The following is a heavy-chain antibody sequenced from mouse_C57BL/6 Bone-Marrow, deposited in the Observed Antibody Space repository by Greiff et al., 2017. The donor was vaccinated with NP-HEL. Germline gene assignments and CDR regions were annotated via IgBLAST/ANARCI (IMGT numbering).Heavy chain of an antibody. CDR3: AREGT. D-gene: IGHD3-3*01. Sequence: EVKLQESGPGLVKPSQSLSLTCSVTGYSITSGYYWNWIRQFPGNQLEWMGYISYDGSNNYNPSLKNRISITRDTSKNQFFLKLNSVTTEDTATYYCAREGTWGQGTLVTVSA. CDR2: ISYDGSN. V-gene: IGHV3-6*01. J-gene: IGHJ3*01. CDR1: GYSITSGYY.